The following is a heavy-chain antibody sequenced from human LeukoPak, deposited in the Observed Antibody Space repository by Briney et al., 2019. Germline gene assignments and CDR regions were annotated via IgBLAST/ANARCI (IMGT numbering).Heavy chain of an antibody. J-gene: IGHJ4*02. CDR3: VRVGDDFNFDY. V-gene: IGHV3-74*01. Sequence: GGSLRLSCAASGFTFRSHWMHWVRQAPGKGLVWVSRVKGDGSFTNYADSVYGRFTISRDNAKNTLYLHMHSLRVEDTAVYYCVRVGDDFNFDYWGQGSLVTVSS. D-gene: IGHD5-24*01. CDR1: GFTFRSHW. CDR2: VKGDGSFT.